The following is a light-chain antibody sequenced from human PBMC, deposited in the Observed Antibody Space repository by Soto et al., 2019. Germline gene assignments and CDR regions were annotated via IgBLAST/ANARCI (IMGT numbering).Light chain of an antibody. V-gene: IGKV1-39*01. CDR3: QQNYSTPYT. Sequence: IHMTQSPSSLSASVGDRITVTCRVSQGITTYVNWYQLKPGEAPKLRISTSVTLQRGVPSRFSGSGSWTDITLTITRLQPADFATEFDQQNYSTPYTFGQGSKLEIK. J-gene: IGKJ2*01. CDR1: QGITTY. CDR2: TSV.